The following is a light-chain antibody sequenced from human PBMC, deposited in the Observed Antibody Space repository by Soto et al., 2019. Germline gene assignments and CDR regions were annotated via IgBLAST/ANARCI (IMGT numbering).Light chain of an antibody. Sequence: DLQITQSPSTLSSSVADRVTITCRASQSLSRWLAWYQQKPGKAPKLLIYDASSLESGVPSRFSGSASGTEFTLSITPLQPDDFATYYCQQYDSYPWTFGQGTKVDIK. CDR2: DAS. J-gene: IGKJ1*01. CDR3: QQYDSYPWT. V-gene: IGKV1-5*01. CDR1: QSLSRW.